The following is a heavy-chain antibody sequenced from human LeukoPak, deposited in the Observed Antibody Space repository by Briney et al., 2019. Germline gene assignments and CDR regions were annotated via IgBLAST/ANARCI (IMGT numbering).Heavy chain of an antibody. Sequence: SETLSLTCTVSGGSISSYYWGWMRQPPGKGLEWIASIYYSGSTYYNPSLESRLTISLDTSKNRLSLKVTSVTAADTAVYYCARARKQWLVRYFDYWGQGTLVTVSS. CDR3: ARARKQWLVRYFDY. V-gene: IGHV4-39*07. J-gene: IGHJ4*02. D-gene: IGHD6-19*01. CDR1: GGSISSYY. CDR2: IYYSGST.